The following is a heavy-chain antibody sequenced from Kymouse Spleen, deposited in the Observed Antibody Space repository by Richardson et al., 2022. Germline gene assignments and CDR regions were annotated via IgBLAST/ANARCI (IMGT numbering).Heavy chain of an antibody. V-gene: IGHV1-2*04. Sequence: QVQLVQSGAEVKKPGASVKVSCKASGYTFTGYYMHWVRQAPGQGLEWMGWINPNSGGTNYAQKFQGWVTMTRDTSISTAYMELSRLRSDDTAVYYCARDRYCSGGSCYYYYGMDVWGQGTTVTVSS. D-gene: IGHD2-15*01. CDR1: GYTFTGYY. J-gene: IGHJ6*02. CDR3: ARDRYCSGGSCYYYYGMDV. CDR2: INPNSGGT.